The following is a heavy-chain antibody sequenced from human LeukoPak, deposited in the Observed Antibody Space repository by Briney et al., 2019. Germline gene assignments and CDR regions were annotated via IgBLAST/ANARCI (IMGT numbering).Heavy chain of an antibody. CDR3: ARVTDPRYNWFDP. D-gene: IGHD2-21*02. J-gene: IGHJ5*02. CDR2: IHASGST. CDR1: GGSISSYY. Sequence: PSETLSLTCTGSGGSISSYYWTWIRQPAGKGPEWIGRIHASGSTNYNPSLKSRANMSVDTSKNQFSLKLSSVTAADTAVYYCARVTDPRYNWFDPWGQGTLVTVSS. V-gene: IGHV4-4*07.